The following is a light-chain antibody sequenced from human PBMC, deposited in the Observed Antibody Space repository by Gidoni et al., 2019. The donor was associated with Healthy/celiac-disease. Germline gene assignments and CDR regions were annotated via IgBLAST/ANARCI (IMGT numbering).Light chain of an antibody. CDR3: QQYKSYSRT. V-gene: IGKV1-5*03. CDR1: QSISSW. CDR2: KAS. J-gene: IGKJ1*01. Sequence: IQMTQSPSTLSASVGDRVTITCRASQSISSWLAWYQMKPGKAPKLLIYKASSLESGVPSRVSGSGSGTEFTLTISSLQPDDFATYYCQQYKSYSRTFGQGTKVEIK.